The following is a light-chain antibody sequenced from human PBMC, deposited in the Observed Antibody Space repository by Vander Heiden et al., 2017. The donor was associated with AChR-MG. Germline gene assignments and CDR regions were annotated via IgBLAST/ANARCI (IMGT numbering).Light chain of an antibody. CDR3: GLYMGSGVSV. CDR2: YTN. J-gene: IGLJ2*01. Sequence: QTVVTQEPSLSVSPGGTVTFTCGLSSGSVSTGYYPGWYQQTPGQAPRILIYYTNARSSGVPDRFSGSILGNNAALTITGAQADDDSFYYCGLYMGSGVSVFGGGTKVTVL. CDR1: SGSVSTGYY. V-gene: IGLV8-61*01.